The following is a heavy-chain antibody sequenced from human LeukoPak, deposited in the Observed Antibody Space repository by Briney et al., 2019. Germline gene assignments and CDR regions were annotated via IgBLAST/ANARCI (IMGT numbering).Heavy chain of an antibody. CDR3: ARNTTTVDDRRTFDY. Sequence: SETLSLTCTVSGDSISPISSSTYYWGWIRQAPGKGLEWIGSLYYGENAHYNPSLKSRVTISVDTSKNQFSLKLSSVTAADTAVYYCARNTTTVDDRRTFDYWGQGTLVTVSS. CDR1: GDSISPISSSTYY. V-gene: IGHV4-39*01. CDR2: LYYGENA. J-gene: IGHJ4*02. D-gene: IGHD4-23*01.